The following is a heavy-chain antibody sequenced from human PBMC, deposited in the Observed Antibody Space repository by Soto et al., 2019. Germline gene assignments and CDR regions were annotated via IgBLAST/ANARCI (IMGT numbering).Heavy chain of an antibody. D-gene: IGHD2-2*02. CDR3: ARVPGVVVPAAILY. J-gene: IGHJ4*02. CDR1: GFTFSSYS. V-gene: IGHV3-21*01. Sequence: GGSLRLSCAASGFTFSSYSMNWVRQAPGKGLEWVSSISSSSSYIYYADSVKGRFTISRDNAKNSLYLQMNSLRAEDTAVYYCARVPGVVVPAAILYWGQGTLVTVSS. CDR2: ISSSSSYI.